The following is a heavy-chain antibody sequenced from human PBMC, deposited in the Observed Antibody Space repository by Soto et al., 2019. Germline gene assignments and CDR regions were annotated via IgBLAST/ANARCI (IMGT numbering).Heavy chain of an antibody. Sequence: PSETLSLTCAVYGGSFSGYYWNWIRQPPGKGLEWIGEINHSGSTNYNPSLKGRVTISVDTSKNQFSLKLSSVTAADTAVYYCARDSNRNYYYYYYMDVWGKGTTVTVSS. V-gene: IGHV4-34*01. CDR2: INHSGST. J-gene: IGHJ6*03. CDR1: GGSFSGYY. CDR3: ARDSNRNYYYYYYMDV. D-gene: IGHD1-1*01.